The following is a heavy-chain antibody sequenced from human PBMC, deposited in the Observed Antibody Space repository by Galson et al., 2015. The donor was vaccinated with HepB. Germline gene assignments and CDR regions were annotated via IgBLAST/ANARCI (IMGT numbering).Heavy chain of an antibody. V-gene: IGHV4-59*01. CDR2: IFFNGST. CDR3: AKSGGQDLVRVLLSGKWFDP. Sequence: LSLTCTVSGGSISPYSWSWLRLPPGKGLEWIGNIFFNGSTNYNPSLKSRVTISLDASNHQFSLKLNSVTAADTAVYYCAKSGGQDLVRVLLSGKWFDPWGQGTLVTVSS. CDR1: GGSISPYS. J-gene: IGHJ5*02. D-gene: IGHD1-14*01.